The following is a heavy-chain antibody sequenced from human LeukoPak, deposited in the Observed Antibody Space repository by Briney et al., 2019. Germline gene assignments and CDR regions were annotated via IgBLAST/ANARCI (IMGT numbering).Heavy chain of an antibody. Sequence: PGGSLRLSCAASGFTFSSYWMHWVRQAPGKGLVWVSRISPDGSSTSYADSVKGRFTISRDNAKNTLYLQMNSLRAEDTAVYYCARGGSYYFDYWGQRTLHTVSS. CDR1: GFTFSSYW. V-gene: IGHV3-74*01. J-gene: IGHJ4*02. CDR3: ARGGSYYFDY. D-gene: IGHD1-26*01. CDR2: ISPDGSST.